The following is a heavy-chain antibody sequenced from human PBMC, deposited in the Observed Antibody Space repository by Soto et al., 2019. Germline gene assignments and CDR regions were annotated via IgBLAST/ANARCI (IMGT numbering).Heavy chain of an antibody. D-gene: IGHD5-12*01. Sequence: ASVKVSCKASGYTFTGYYMHWVRQAPGQGLEWMGWINPNSGGTNYAQKFQGRVTMTWDTSISTAYMEVRRLRSDDTAVYYCARDGPAGGYVGWVNYYNGMDVWGQGTTVTVSS. CDR1: GYTFTGYY. CDR3: ARDGPAGGYVGWVNYYNGMDV. V-gene: IGHV1-2*02. CDR2: INPNSGGT. J-gene: IGHJ6*02.